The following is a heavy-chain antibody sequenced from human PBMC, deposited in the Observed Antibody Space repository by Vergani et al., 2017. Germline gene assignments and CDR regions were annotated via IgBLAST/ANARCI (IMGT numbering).Heavy chain of an antibody. CDR1: GGTFSSYA. V-gene: IGHV1-69*01. CDR2: IIPIFGTA. J-gene: IGHJ6*03. CDR3: ARNYYGSGSYYNYYYYYMDV. Sequence: QVQLVQSGAEVKKPGSSVKVSCKASGGTFSSYAISWVRQAPGQGLEWMGGIIPIFGTANYAQKFQGRVTITADVSTSTAYMALSSLRSEDTAVYYCARNYYGSGSYYNYYYYYMDVWGKGTTVTVSS. D-gene: IGHD3-10*01.